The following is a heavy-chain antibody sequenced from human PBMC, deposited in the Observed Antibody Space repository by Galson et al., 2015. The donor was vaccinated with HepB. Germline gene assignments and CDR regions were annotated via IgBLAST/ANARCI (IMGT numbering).Heavy chain of an antibody. CDR2: IHSDGGSP. CDR3: VRASTGGSNYFHMDV. CDR1: GFIFTDYA. D-gene: IGHD4-11*01. Sequence: SLRLSCAASGFIFTDYAMNWVRQAPGKGLEYVSAIHSDGGSPYYADSVKGRFSISRDNSKNTLYLRMSSLRAEDTAIYYCVRASTGGSNYFHMDVWGKGTTVTVSS. V-gene: IGHV3-64D*06. J-gene: IGHJ6*03.